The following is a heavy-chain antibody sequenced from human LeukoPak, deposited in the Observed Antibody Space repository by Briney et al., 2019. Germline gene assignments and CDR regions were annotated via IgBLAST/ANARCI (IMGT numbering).Heavy chain of an antibody. J-gene: IGHJ5*02. CDR1: GGSFSGYY. Sequence: SETLSLTCAVYGGSFSGYYWSWIRQPPGKGLEWIGEINHSGSSNYNPSPMGRVTIAGDTSKNQFSLKLTSVTAADTAVYYCARGQAGLLNHWGQGTLVTVSS. V-gene: IGHV4-34*01. CDR3: ARGQAGLLNH. CDR2: INHSGSS. D-gene: IGHD3-10*01.